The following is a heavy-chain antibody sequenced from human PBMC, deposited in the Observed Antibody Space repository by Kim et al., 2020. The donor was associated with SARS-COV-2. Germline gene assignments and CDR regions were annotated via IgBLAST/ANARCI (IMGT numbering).Heavy chain of an antibody. CDR3: AKGLIYGSGAFDL. Sequence: YAYPGQGQFTSSRDNSNNTLYLQMNSLSAEDPAVYYCAKGLIYGSGAFDLWGRGTLVTVSS. D-gene: IGHD3-10*01. V-gene: IGHV3-23*01. J-gene: IGHJ2*01.